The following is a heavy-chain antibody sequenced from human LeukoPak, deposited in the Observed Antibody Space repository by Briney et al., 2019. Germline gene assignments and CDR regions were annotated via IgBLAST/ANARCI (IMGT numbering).Heavy chain of an antibody. V-gene: IGHV3-33*01. D-gene: IGHD7-27*01. Sequence: PGGSLRLSCAASGFTFSSYGMHWVRQAPGKGLEWVAVIWYDGSNKYYVDSVKGRFTISRDNAKNSLYLQMNSLRAEDTAVYYCARVSGAIDYWGQGTLVTVSS. CDR2: IWYDGSNK. CDR1: GFTFSSYG. CDR3: ARVSGAIDY. J-gene: IGHJ4*02.